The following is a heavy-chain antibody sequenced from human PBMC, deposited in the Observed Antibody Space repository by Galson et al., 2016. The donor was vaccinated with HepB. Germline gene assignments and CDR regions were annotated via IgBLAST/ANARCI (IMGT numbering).Heavy chain of an antibody. D-gene: IGHD6-6*01. J-gene: IGHJ6*02. V-gene: IGHV6-1*01. CDR2: TYYRSKWYN. CDR1: GDSVSSNSAA. Sequence: CAISGDSVSSNSAAWNWIRQSPSRGLEWLGRTYYRSKWYNDYAVSVKSRITINPDTSKNQFSLQLNSVTPEDAAVYFCARDSTSSEAYYYYGMDVWGQGTTVTVSS. CDR3: ARDSTSSEAYYYYGMDV.